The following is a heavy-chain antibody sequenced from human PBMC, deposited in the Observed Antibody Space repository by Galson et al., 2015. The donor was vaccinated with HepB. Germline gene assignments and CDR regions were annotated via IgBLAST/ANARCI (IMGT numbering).Heavy chain of an antibody. D-gene: IGHD3-9*01. J-gene: IGHJ3*02. Sequence: SVKVSCKASGYSFTSSFFHWVRQAPGQGLEWMGIINPYSGGTNYIHKFQGRVTVTRDTSTNTVYMDLSRLRFEDTAIYYCASGLTGWARHVFDIWGQGTVVTVSS. V-gene: IGHV1-46*01. CDR1: GYSFTSSF. CDR2: INPYSGGT. CDR3: ASGLTGWARHVFDI.